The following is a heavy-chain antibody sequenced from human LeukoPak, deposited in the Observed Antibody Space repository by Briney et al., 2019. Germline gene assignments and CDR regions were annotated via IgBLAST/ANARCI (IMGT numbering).Heavy chain of an antibody. Sequence: GASVKVSCKASGYTFTGYYMHWVRQAPGQGLEWMGWINPNSGGTNYAQKFQGRVTMTRDTSISTAYMELSRLRSDDTAVYYCARGVEKRDRTSFDYWGQGTLVTVSS. J-gene: IGHJ4*02. V-gene: IGHV1-2*02. D-gene: IGHD1-1*01. CDR2: INPNSGGT. CDR1: GYTFTGYY. CDR3: ARGVEKRDRTSFDY.